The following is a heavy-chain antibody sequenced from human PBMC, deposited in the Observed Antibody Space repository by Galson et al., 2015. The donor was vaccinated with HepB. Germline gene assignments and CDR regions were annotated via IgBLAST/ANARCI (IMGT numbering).Heavy chain of an antibody. V-gene: IGHV3-30-3*01. Sequence: SLRLSCAASGFTFSSYAMHWVRQAPGKGLEWVAVISYDGSNKYYADSVKGRFTISRDNSKNTLYLQMNSLRAEDTAVYYCARDKGWYRAFDIWGQGTMVTVSS. D-gene: IGHD6-19*01. CDR2: ISYDGSNK. CDR1: GFTFSSYA. J-gene: IGHJ3*02. CDR3: ARDKGWYRAFDI.